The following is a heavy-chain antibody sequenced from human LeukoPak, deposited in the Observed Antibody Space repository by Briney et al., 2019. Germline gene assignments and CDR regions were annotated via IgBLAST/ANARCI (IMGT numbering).Heavy chain of an antibody. V-gene: IGHV1-69*04. CDR1: GGTFSSYA. CDR3: ARDRIVVVPAAPDDWYFDL. D-gene: IGHD2-2*01. Sequence: ASVKVSCKASGGTFSSYAISWVRQAPGQGLEWMGRIIPILGIANYAQKFQGRVTITADKSTSTAYMELSSLRSEDTAVYYCARDRIVVVPAAPDDWYFDLWGRGTLVTVSS. CDR2: IIPILGIA. J-gene: IGHJ2*01.